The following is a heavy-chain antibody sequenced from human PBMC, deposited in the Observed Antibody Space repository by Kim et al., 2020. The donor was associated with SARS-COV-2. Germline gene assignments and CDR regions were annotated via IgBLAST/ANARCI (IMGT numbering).Heavy chain of an antibody. CDR2: IWYDGSNK. D-gene: IGHD5-12*01. J-gene: IGHJ4*02. CDR1: GFTFSSYG. Sequence: GGTLRLSCAASGFTFSSYGMHWVRQAPGKGLEWVAVIWYDGSNKCYADSVKGRFTISRDNSKNTLYLQMNSLRAEDTAVYYCARDRGDSGADYWGQGTLVTVSS. V-gene: IGHV3-33*01. CDR3: ARDRGDSGADY.